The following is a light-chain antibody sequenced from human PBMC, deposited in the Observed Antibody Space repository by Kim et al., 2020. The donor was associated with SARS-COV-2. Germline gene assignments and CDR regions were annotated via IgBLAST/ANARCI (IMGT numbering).Light chain of an antibody. V-gene: IGLV3-19*01. J-gene: IGLJ3*02. Sequence: ALEQTVRITCQGDSLGNYYASWYQQKPRQAPVVVIYGRNDRPSGIPDRFSGSNSGNTASLTITGAQAEDEANYYCNSRDSSGNHLVFGGGTKLTVL. CDR2: GRN. CDR3: NSRDSSGNHLV. CDR1: SLGNYY.